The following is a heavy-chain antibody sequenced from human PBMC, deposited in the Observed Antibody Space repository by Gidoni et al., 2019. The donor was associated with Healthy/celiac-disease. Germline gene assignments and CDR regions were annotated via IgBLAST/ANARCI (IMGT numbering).Heavy chain of an antibody. V-gene: IGHV3-53*01. CDR1: GFTASSNY. Sequence: EVQLVESGGGLIQPGGSLRHSCAASGFTASSNYMRWVRQAPGKGLEWVSVIYSGGSTYYADSVKGRFTISRDNSKNTLYLQMNSLRAEDTAVYYCARDLYSSGYYCGMDVWGQGTTVTVSS. D-gene: IGHD6-19*01. J-gene: IGHJ6*02. CDR2: IYSGGST. CDR3: ARDLYSSGYYCGMDV.